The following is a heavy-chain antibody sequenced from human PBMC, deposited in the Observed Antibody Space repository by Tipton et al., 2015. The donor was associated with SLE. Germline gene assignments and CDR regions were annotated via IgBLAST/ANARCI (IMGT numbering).Heavy chain of an antibody. CDR3: ARDCTTGVCYTTSFDY. CDR2: INHSGST. CDR1: GGSFSGYY. V-gene: IGHV4-34*01. Sequence: TLSLTCAVYGGSFSGYYWTWIRQPPGKGLEWIGEINHSGSTNYNPSLKSRVTISIDTSKNQFSLMLSSVTAADTAVYYCARDCTTGVCYTTSFDYWGQGTLVTVSP. J-gene: IGHJ4*02. D-gene: IGHD2-8*01.